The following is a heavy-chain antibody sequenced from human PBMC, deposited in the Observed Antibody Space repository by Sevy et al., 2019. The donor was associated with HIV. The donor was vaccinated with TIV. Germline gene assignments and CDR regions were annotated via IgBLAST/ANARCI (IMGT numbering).Heavy chain of an antibody. CDR2: FDPEDGET. J-gene: IGHJ4*02. V-gene: IGHV1-24*01. CDR3: AATKDYYESSGDPFDY. Sequence: ASVKVSCKVSGYTLIQISMHWVRQAPGRGLEWMGSFDPEDGETIYAQKFQGRLTMTEDTSTDTAYMEMSRLKSEDTAVYYCAATKDYYESSGDPFDYWGQGTLLTVSS. CDR1: GYTLIQIS. D-gene: IGHD3-22*01.